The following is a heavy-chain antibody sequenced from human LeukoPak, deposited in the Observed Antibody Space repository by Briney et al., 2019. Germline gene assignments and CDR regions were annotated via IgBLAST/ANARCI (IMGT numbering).Heavy chain of an antibody. CDR2: ISYDGSNK. J-gene: IGHJ4*02. D-gene: IGHD3-22*01. Sequence: GRSLRLSCAASGFTFSSYAMHWVRQAPGKGLEWVAVISYDGSNKYYADSVKGRFTISRDNSKNTLYLQMNSLRAEDTAVYYCARGSYYYDSSGYYYFDYWGQGTLVTVSS. CDR1: GFTFSSYA. V-gene: IGHV3-30*04. CDR3: ARGSYYYDSSGYYYFDY.